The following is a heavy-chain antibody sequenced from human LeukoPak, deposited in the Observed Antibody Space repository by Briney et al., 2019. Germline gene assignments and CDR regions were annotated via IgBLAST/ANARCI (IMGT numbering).Heavy chain of an antibody. D-gene: IGHD5-18*01. J-gene: IGHJ4*02. V-gene: IGHV3-49*03. CDR1: GFTFGDYA. CDR2: IRSKAYGGTT. Sequence: GGSLRLSCAASGFTFGDYAMSWFCQAPGKGLEWVGFIRSKAYGGTTEYAASVKGRFTISRDDSKSIAYLQMNSLKTEDTAVYYCTSTRIQLWSTRFDYWGQGTLVTVSS. CDR3: TSTRIQLWSTRFDY.